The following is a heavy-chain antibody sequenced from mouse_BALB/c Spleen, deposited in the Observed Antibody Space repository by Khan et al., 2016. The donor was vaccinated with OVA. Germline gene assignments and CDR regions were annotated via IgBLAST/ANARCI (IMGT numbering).Heavy chain of an antibody. CDR1: GYTFTDFT. CDR2: ISTYYGDA. J-gene: IGHJ3*01. Sequence: QVQLKESGAELVRPGVSVKISCKGSGYTFTDFTMHWVKQSHAMSLEWIGVISTYYGDATYNQKFKDKATMTVDKSSSTAYMELDRLTSEDSAIYYVTRGGGGNRFAYWGQGTLVTVSA. CDR3: TRGGGGNRFAY. V-gene: IGHV1S137*01.